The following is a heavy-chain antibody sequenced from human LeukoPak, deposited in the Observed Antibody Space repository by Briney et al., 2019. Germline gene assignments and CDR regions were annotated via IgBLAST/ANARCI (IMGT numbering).Heavy chain of an antibody. V-gene: IGHV1-46*01. CDR1: GYTFSDHH. J-gene: IGHJ4*02. CDR3: ARGTYGSDY. Sequence: ASVKVSCKASGYTFSDHHMHWVRQAPGQGLEWMGKISPDSGSTTYAQNFQDRVTMTRDTSTSTAYMELNSLRSEDTAVYYCARGTYGSDYWGQGTLVTVSS. D-gene: IGHD3-10*01. CDR2: ISPDSGST.